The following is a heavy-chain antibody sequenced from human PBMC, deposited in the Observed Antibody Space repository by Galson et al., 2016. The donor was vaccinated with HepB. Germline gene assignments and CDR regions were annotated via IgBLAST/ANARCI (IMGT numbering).Heavy chain of an antibody. D-gene: IGHD3-10*01. CDR1: GFTFARYD. CDR2: ISDSADST. Sequence: SLRLSCAASGFTFARYDMSWVRQAPGAGLEWVSSISDSADSTYYADSVKGRFTISRDNSNNTLYLQMNSLRAEDTAVYYCAKSFGSGRSSFYAMDVWGQGTTVTVSS. V-gene: IGHV3-23*01. CDR3: AKSFGSGRSSFYAMDV. J-gene: IGHJ6*02.